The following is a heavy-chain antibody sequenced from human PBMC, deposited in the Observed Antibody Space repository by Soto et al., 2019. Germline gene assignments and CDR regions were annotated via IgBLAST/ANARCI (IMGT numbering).Heavy chain of an antibody. Sequence: PGGSLRLSCAASGFTVSSNYMSWVRQAPGKGLEWVSVIYSGGSTYYADSVKGRFTISRHNSKNTLYLQMNSLRAEDTAVYYCARGNSGSCSSTSCPTRDYYYGMDVWGQGTTVTVSS. J-gene: IGHJ6*02. CDR3: ARGNSGSCSSTSCPTRDYYYGMDV. D-gene: IGHD2-2*01. V-gene: IGHV3-53*04. CDR2: IYSGGST. CDR1: GFTVSSNY.